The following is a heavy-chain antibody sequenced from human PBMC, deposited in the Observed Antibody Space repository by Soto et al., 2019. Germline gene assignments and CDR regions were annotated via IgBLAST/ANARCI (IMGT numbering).Heavy chain of an antibody. CDR1: GYTFSRSG. Sequence: QVKLVQSGAEVKKPGASVKVSCKASGYTFSRSGISWVRQAPGQGLEGMGWINGYNGNTNYTQKMQGRITMTTDTPTSTAYMELRSLRSDDTAVYYCARMGDVPYYYYGMDVWGQGTTVIVSS. V-gene: IGHV1-18*01. CDR3: ARMGDVPYYYYGMDV. D-gene: IGHD3-16*01. J-gene: IGHJ6*02. CDR2: INGYNGNT.